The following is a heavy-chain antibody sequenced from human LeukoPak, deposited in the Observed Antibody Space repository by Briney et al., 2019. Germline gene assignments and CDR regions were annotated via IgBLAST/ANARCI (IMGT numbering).Heavy chain of an antibody. V-gene: IGHV3-7*01. J-gene: IGHJ1*01. D-gene: IGHD2-21*02. CDR3: ASNAYCGGDCYSPRNEYFQH. CDR1: GFTFSSYW. Sequence: GGSLRLSCAASGFTFSSYWMSWVRQAPGKGLEWVANIKQDGSEKYYVDSVKGRFTISRDNAKNSLYLQMNSLRAEDTAVYYCASNAYCGGDCYSPRNEYFQHWGQGTLVTVSS. CDR2: IKQDGSEK.